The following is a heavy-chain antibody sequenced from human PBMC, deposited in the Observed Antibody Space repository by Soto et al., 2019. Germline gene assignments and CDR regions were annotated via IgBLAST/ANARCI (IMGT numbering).Heavy chain of an antibody. D-gene: IGHD2-21*02. CDR1: GFTFSSYG. V-gene: IGHV3-33*01. J-gene: IGHJ6*02. Sequence: GGSLRLSCAASGFTFSSYGMHWVRQAPGKGLEWVAVIWYDGSNKYYADSVKGRFTISRDNSKNTLYLQMNSLRAEDTAVYYCARDNHIVVVTAEPLSHYGMDVWGQGTTVTVSS. CDR3: ARDNHIVVVTAEPLSHYGMDV. CDR2: IWYDGSNK.